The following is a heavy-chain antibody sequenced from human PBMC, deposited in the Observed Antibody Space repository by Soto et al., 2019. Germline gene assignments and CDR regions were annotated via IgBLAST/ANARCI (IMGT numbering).Heavy chain of an antibody. CDR2: IDPRDSYT. Sequence: GESLKISCEASGYSFTSYWISWVRQMPGKGLEWMGAIDPRDSYTKYSPSFQGHVTISVDKSISTAYLQWNSLKASDTAIYYCAREKSDLELFNWLDPWGQGTLITVSS. CDR1: GYSFTSYW. CDR3: AREKSDLELFNWLDP. V-gene: IGHV5-10-1*01. D-gene: IGHD1-7*01. J-gene: IGHJ5*02.